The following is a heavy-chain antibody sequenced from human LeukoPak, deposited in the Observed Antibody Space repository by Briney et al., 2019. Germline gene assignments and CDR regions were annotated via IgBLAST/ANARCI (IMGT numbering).Heavy chain of an antibody. J-gene: IGHJ4*02. Sequence: GGSLRLSCAASGFNLNSYMLNWVRQAPGKGLEWVSSISSTGSYIYYADSVKGRFTISRDNSKNTLYLQMNSLRAEDTAVYYCAKVVIGYCSSTSCSLGDYWGQGTLVTVSS. CDR1: GFNLNSYM. CDR3: AKVVIGYCSSTSCSLGDY. CDR2: ISSTGSYI. D-gene: IGHD2-2*01. V-gene: IGHV3-21*01.